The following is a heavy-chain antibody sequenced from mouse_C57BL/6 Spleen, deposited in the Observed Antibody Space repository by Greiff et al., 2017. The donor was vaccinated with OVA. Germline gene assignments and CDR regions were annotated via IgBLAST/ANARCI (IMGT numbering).Heavy chain of an antibody. D-gene: IGHD1-1*01. CDR3: ARYYGSSYPSWFAY. J-gene: IGHJ3*01. V-gene: IGHV1-72*01. CDR2: IDPNSGGT. CDR1: GYTFTSYW. Sequence: QVQLQQSGAELVKPGASVKLSCKASGYTFTSYWMHWVKQRPGRGLEWIGRIDPNSGGTKYNEKFKSKATLTVDKPSNTAYMQLSSLTSEDSAVDYCARYYGSSYPSWFAYWGQGTLVTVSA.